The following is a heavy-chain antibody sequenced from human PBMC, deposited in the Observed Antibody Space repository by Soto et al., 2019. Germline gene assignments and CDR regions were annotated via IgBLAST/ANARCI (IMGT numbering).Heavy chain of an antibody. D-gene: IGHD5-12*01. CDR3: TTAHPRGPDY. CDR2: IKSKTDGGTI. V-gene: IGHV3-15*01. J-gene: IGHJ4*02. CDR1: GFTFSNAW. Sequence: ALRLSCATSGFTFSNAWMNWVRQAPGKGLEWVGRIKSKTDGGTIDYPAPVKGRFTISRDDSRNTLYLQMNSPKTEDTAVYYCTTAHPRGPDYWGQGTLVTVSS.